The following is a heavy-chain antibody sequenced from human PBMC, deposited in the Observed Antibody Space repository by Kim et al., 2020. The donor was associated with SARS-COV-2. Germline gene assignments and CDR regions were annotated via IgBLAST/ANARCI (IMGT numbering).Heavy chain of an antibody. J-gene: IGHJ6*02. Sequence: GGSLRLSCAASGFTFRSYWINWVRQAPGKGLVWVSRISGDASSTNYADSVKGRFTMSRDNAENTVYLQMNSLRGEDTAVYYCARGMFRNGLDVWGQGTPVTVSS. V-gene: IGHV3-74*01. D-gene: IGHD3-10*02. CDR2: ISGDASST. CDR1: GFTFRSYW. CDR3: ARGMFRNGLDV.